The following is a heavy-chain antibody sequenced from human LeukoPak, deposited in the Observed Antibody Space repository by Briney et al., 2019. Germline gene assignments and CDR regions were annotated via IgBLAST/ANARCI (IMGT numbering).Heavy chain of an antibody. D-gene: IGHD2-21*02. CDR1: GGSISSYY. CDR3: ARENVDIVVVTAIRDWFDP. Sequence: SETLSLTCTVYGGSISSYYWSWIRQPPGKGLEWIGYIYYSGSTNYNPSLKSRVTISVDTSKNQFSLKLSSVTAADPAVYYCARENVDIVVVTAIRDWFDPWGQGTLVTVSS. J-gene: IGHJ5*02. V-gene: IGHV4-59*01. CDR2: IYYSGST.